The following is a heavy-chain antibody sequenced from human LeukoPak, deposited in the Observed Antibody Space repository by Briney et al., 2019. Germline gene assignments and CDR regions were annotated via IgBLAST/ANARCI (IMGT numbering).Heavy chain of an antibody. CDR2: IIPILGIA. V-gene: IGHV1-69*04. CDR1: GGTFSSYA. J-gene: IGHJ4*02. CDR3: ATSPTGYSPGY. D-gene: IGHD4-23*01. Sequence: SVKVSCKASGGTFSSYAISWVRQAPGQGLEWMGRIIPILGIANYAQKFQGRVTITADESTSTAYMELSSLTSEDTAVYYCATSPTGYSPGYWGQGTLVTVSS.